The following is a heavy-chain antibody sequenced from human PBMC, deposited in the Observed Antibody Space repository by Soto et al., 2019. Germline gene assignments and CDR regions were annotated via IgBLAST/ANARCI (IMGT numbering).Heavy chain of an antibody. D-gene: IGHD3-22*01. V-gene: IGHV1-3*01. Sequence: GASVKVSCKASGYTFTSYAMHWLRQAPGQRLEWMGWINAGNGNTKYSQKFQGRVTITRDTSASTAYMELSSLRSEDTAVYYCARDQIEVDSSGYSPFDYWGQGTLVTVSS. CDR2: INAGNGNT. J-gene: IGHJ4*02. CDR1: GYTFTSYA. CDR3: ARDQIEVDSSGYSPFDY.